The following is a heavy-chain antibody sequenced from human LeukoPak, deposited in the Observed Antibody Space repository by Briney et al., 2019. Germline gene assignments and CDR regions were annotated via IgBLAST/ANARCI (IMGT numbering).Heavy chain of an antibody. J-gene: IGHJ4*02. V-gene: IGHV4-59*01. D-gene: IGHD3-10*01. CDR2: IYYSGST. CDR3: ARAGSYGSGSLDY. CDR1: GGSISSYY. Sequence: PSETLSLTCTVSGGSISSYYWSWIRQPPGKGLEWIGYIYYSGSTNYNPSLKSRVTISVDTSKNQFSLKLSCVTAADTAVYYCARAGSYGSGSLDYWGQGTLVTVSS.